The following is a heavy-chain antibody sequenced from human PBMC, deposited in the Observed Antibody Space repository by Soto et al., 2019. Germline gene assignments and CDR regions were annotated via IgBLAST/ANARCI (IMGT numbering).Heavy chain of an antibody. Sequence: GASVKVSCKASGYTFTGYYMHWVRQAPGQGLEWMGWINPNSGGTNYAQKFQGWVTMTRDTSISTAYMELSRLRSGDTAVYYCARDRITGNYYYGMDVWGQGTTVTVSS. J-gene: IGHJ6*02. CDR3: ARDRITGNYYYGMDV. D-gene: IGHD1-20*01. CDR1: GYTFTGYY. CDR2: INPNSGGT. V-gene: IGHV1-2*04.